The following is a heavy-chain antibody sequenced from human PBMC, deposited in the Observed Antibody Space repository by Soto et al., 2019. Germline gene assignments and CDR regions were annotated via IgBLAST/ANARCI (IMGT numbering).Heavy chain of an antibody. V-gene: IGHV3-33*01. D-gene: IGHD5-12*01. CDR1: GFTFNNYG. CDR2: IWHDGSNK. Sequence: QVQLVESGGGVVQPGGSLRLSCAASGFTFNNYGMHWVRQAPGKGLEWVAGIWHDGSNKYYLESVKGRFTISRDNSKNKLYLQMNRLRVEVTAEYKCAREAGYHATICQQVPDYWGQGIMVTVSS. CDR3: AREAGYHATICQQVPDY. J-gene: IGHJ4*02.